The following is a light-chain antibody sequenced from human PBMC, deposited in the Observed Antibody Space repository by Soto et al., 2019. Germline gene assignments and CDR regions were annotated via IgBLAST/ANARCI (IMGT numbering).Light chain of an antibody. CDR2: EVS. J-gene: IGLJ2*01. V-gene: IGLV2-23*02. CDR1: SSDVGSYNL. CDR3: CSYAGSSTFLV. Sequence: QSALTQPASVSGAPGQSITISCTGTSSDVGSYNLVSWYQQHPCKAPKLMIYEVSKRPSGVSNRFSGSKSGNTASLTISGLQAEDEADYYCCSYAGSSTFLVFGGGTKLTVL.